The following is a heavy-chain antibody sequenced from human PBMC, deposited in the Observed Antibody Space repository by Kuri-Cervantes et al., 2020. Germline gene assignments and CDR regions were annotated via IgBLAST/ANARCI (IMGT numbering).Heavy chain of an antibody. J-gene: IGHJ4*02. D-gene: IGHD5-12*01. CDR3: ATHYELVDIVATTGFDY. Sequence: GSLRLSCTVSGGSISSYYWSWIRQPPGKGLEWIGYIYYSGSTYYNPSLKSRVTISVDTSKNQFSLKLSSVTAADTAVYYCATHYELVDIVATTGFDYWGQGTLVTVSS. V-gene: IGHV4-59*12. CDR2: IYYSGST. CDR1: GGSISSYY.